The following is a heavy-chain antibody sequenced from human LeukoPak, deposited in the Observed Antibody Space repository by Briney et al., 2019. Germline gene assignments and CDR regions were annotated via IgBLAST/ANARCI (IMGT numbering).Heavy chain of an antibody. CDR2: INPNSGGT. V-gene: IGHV1-2*06. CDR3: ARVGVAARPGNWFDP. Sequence: ASVKVSCKASGYTFTGYYMHWLRQAPGQGLEWMGRINPNSGGTNYAQKFQGRVTMTRDTSISTAYMELSRLRSDDTAVYYCARVGVAARPGNWFDPWGQGTLVTVSS. J-gene: IGHJ5*02. D-gene: IGHD6-6*01. CDR1: GYTFTGYY.